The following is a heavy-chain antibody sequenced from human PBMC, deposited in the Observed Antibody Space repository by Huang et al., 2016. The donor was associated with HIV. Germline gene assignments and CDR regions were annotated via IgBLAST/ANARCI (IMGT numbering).Heavy chain of an antibody. V-gene: IGHV4-39*01. CDR3: ARLPGSITMIRGVITDPY. CDR2: IYYSGST. D-gene: IGHD3-10*01. CDR1: GGSIRSDNYY. J-gene: IGHJ4*02. Sequence: QLQLQESGPGLVKPSETLSLTCTVSGGSIRSDNYYLGWIRQPPGKGPEWIGSIYYSGSTDYNPSLKGRVTITVDTSKNQFSLKMRSVTAADTAVYYCARLPGSITMIRGVITDPYWGQGTLVTVSS.